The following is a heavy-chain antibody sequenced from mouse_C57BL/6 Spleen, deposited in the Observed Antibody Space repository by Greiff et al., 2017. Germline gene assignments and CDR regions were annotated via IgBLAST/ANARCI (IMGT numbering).Heavy chain of an antibody. CDR3: ARHLPDWYFDV. Sequence: EVQGVESGGDLVKPGGSLKLSCAASGFTFSSYGMSWVRQTPDKRLEWVATISSGGSYTYYPDSVKGRFTISRDNAKNTLYLQRSSLKSEDTAMYYCARHLPDWYFDVWGTGTTVTVSS. CDR1: GFTFSSYG. J-gene: IGHJ1*03. V-gene: IGHV5-6*01. CDR2: ISSGGSYT.